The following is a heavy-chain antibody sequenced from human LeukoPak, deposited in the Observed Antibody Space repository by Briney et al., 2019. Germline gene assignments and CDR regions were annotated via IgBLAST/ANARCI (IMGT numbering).Heavy chain of an antibody. CDR2: ISHDGSNK. CDR3: AKVRWGSDNALDS. Sequence: GGSLRLSCAASGFPFSDYGMYWVRQAPGKGLEWLAVISHDGSNKYYAESVKGRITISRDNSMNTLYLQMHSLRAEDTAVYYCAKVRWGSDNALDSWGQGTLVTGSS. V-gene: IGHV3-30*18. CDR1: GFPFSDYG. J-gene: IGHJ4*02. D-gene: IGHD3-16*01.